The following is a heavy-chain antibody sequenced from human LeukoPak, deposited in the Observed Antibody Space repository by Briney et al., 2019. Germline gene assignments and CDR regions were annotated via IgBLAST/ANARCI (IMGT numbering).Heavy chain of an antibody. Sequence: SETLSLTCTVSGGSISSSTYYWGWIRQPPGKGLEWIGSISYSGSSYYNPSLKSRVTISVDTSKNQFSLKVSSVTAADTAVYYCARLFYDFWSGHYYYYMDVWGKGTTVTVS. V-gene: IGHV4-39*01. J-gene: IGHJ6*03. CDR2: ISYSGSS. CDR3: ARLFYDFWSGHYYYYMDV. D-gene: IGHD3-3*01. CDR1: GGSISSSTYY.